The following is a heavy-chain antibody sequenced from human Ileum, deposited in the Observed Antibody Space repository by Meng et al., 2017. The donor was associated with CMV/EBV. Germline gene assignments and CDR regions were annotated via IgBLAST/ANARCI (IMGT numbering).Heavy chain of an antibody. J-gene: IGHJ4*02. CDR3: ARPHSQSTGWGADS. CDR2: IYGGGTT. D-gene: IGHD1-26*01. V-gene: IGHV3-53*01. CDR1: TFSVSSNY. Sequence: VQLVGSGGGLIQPGGSLRLSCAVSTFSVSSNYMIWVRQAPGKGLEWVSIIYGGGTTYYADSVKGRFTISRDNSKNTLFLQMNNLRVEDTAVYYCARPHSQSTGWGADSWGQGTLVTVSS.